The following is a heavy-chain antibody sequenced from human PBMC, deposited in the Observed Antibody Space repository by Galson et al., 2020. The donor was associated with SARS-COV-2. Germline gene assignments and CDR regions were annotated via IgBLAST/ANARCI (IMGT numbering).Heavy chain of an antibody. J-gene: IGHJ4*02. CDR1: GFTFSSYW. CDR2: IKQDGSEK. Sequence: GGSLRLSCAASGFTFSSYWMSWVRQAPGKGLEWVANIKQDGSEKYYVDSVKGRFTISRDNAVDTLYLEMNSLRVEDTAVYYCTREGWQGGYWGQGSRVTVSS. D-gene: IGHD2-15*01. V-gene: IGHV3-7*01. CDR3: TREGWQGGY.